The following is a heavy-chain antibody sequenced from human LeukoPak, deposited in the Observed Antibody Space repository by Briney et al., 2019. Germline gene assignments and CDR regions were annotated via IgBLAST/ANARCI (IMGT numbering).Heavy chain of an antibody. CDR1: GFTLSSYG. Sequence: GGALRLSCAAAGFTLSSYGMHWVRPAPGQGVEGVAVIWYDGSNKYYADSVKGRFTISRDNSKNTLYLQMNSLRAEDTAVYYCARDKTTGVGYWGQGTLVTVSS. CDR3: ARDKTTGVGY. CDR2: IWYDGSNK. D-gene: IGHD7-27*01. J-gene: IGHJ4*02. V-gene: IGHV3-33*01.